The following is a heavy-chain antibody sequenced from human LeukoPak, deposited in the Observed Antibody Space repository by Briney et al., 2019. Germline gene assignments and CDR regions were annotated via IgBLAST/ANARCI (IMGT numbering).Heavy chain of an antibody. CDR3: ASPGYCSGSSCYSGYFQH. Sequence: SGGSLRLSCAASEFTVSTNYMNWVRQAPGKGLEWVSVVYYDGNTYYADSVKGRFTISRDSSKNTLYLQMNSLRAEDTAVYYCASPGYCSGSSCYSGYFQHWGQGTLVTVPS. CDR2: VYYDGNT. D-gene: IGHD2-15*01. V-gene: IGHV3-53*01. CDR1: EFTVSTNY. J-gene: IGHJ1*01.